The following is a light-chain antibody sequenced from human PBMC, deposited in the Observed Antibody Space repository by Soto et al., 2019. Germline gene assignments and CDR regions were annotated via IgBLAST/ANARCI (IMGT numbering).Light chain of an antibody. CDR3: SSYAGSNNYV. Sequence: QPRLEQRPSRYGSPGNSVPIPSSGSNDAVGGYNYVSWYQQHPGKAPKLMIFEVSERPSGVPDRFSASKSGNTASLTVSGLQAEDEADYYCSSYAGSNNYVFGTGTKVTVL. J-gene: IGLJ1*01. V-gene: IGLV2-8*01. CDR2: EVS. CDR1: NDAVGGYNY.